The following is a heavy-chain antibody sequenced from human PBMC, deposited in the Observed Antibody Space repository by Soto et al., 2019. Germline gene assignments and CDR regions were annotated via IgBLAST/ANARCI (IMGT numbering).Heavy chain of an antibody. CDR2: IYYGGST. CDR1: GGSINNYY. CDR3: AGGDYYHSSGYYFYYYTMDV. V-gene: IGHV4-59*04. D-gene: IGHD3-22*01. Sequence: SETLSLTCTVSGGSINNYYWSWIRQPPGKGLEWIGYIYYGGSTYYNPSLKSRVTISVETSKSQFSLKLSSVTAADTAVYYCAGGDYYHSSGYYFYYYTMDVWGQGTTVTVSS. J-gene: IGHJ6*02.